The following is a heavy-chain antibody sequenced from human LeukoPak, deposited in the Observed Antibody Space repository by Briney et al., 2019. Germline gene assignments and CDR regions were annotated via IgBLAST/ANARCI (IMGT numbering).Heavy chain of an antibody. CDR3: VRWQSGSMFHPP. V-gene: IGHV4-39*01. Sequence: SETLSLTCTVSGGSISSSSHYWGWIRQPPGKGLEWIGSIYYSGTTAYNPSLKSRVTISVDTSKNQFSLKLSSVTAADAAVYYCVRWQSGSMFHPPWGQGTLVTVSS. CDR1: GGSISSSSHY. CDR2: IYYSGTT. J-gene: IGHJ5*02. D-gene: IGHD3-10*02.